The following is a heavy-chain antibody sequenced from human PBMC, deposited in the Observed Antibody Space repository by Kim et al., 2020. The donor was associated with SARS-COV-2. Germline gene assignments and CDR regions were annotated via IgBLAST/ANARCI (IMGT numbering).Heavy chain of an antibody. CDR1: GFTLSIYA. D-gene: IGHD3-3*01. V-gene: IGHV3-23*01. J-gene: IGHJ4*02. CDR3: AKDRHGVVGETPFES. Sequence: GGSLRLSCAASGFTLSIYAMSWVRQVPGKGLEWVSGIRDRDDTAYYADSVKGRFTVSKDNSKSTLYLQMHSLRGEDTAIYYCAKDRHGVVGETPFESWGQGTRVTVSP. CDR2: IRDRDDTA.